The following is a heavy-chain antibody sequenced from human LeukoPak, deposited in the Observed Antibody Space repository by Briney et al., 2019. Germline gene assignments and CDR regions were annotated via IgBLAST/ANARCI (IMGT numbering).Heavy chain of an antibody. J-gene: IGHJ4*02. Sequence: GGSLRLSCAASGFTFSDYYMSWIRQAPGKGLEWVSYISGSGSTIYYADSVKGRFTISRDNAKNSLYLQMNSLRAEDTAVYYCARVYRPYYYDSSGYYPFDYWGQGTLVTVSS. CDR2: ISGSGSTI. CDR1: GFTFSDYY. CDR3: ARVYRPYYYDSSGYYPFDY. V-gene: IGHV3-11*01. D-gene: IGHD3-22*01.